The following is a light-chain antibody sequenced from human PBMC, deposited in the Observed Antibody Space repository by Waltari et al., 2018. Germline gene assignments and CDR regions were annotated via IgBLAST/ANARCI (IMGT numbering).Light chain of an antibody. J-gene: IGLJ3*02. CDR2: YVS. CDR1: SSDIGRYDI. CDR3: CSYAGNYVWV. Sequence: QSALTQPAAVSGSPGQSVTISCTGASSDIGRYDIVSWYQQHPGNAPKLVISYVSKRPSAVSDRFSGSTSGDTASLTISGLQFEDEADYYCCSYAGNYVWVFGGGTRLTVL. V-gene: IGLV2-23*02.